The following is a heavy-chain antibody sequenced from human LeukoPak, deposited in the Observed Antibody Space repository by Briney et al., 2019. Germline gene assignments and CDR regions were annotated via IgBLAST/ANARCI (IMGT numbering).Heavy chain of an antibody. CDR1: GGSISSYY. CDR3: ARGSAVTTYNDAFDI. J-gene: IGHJ3*02. D-gene: IGHD4-17*01. Sequence: PSETLSLTCTVSGGSISSYYWSWIRQPAGKGLEWIGRIYTSGSTNYNPSLKSRVTMSVDTSKNQFSLKLSSVTAADTAVYYCARGSAVTTYNDAFDIWGQGTMVTVSS. V-gene: IGHV4-4*07. CDR2: IYTSGST.